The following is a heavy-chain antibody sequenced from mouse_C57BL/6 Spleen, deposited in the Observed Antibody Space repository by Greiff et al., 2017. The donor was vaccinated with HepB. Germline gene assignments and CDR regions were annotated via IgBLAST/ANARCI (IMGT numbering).Heavy chain of an antibody. CDR2: LSNLAYSF. CDR3: ARQYYGSSYWYFDV. D-gene: IGHD1-1*01. Sequence: EVKLVASGGGLVQSGGFLKLSCAASGFTFSDYGMVWVRQAPRKGPEGVAFLSNLAYSFYYADTVTGRFTISRENAKNTLYLEMSSLRYEDTAMYYCARQYYGSSYWYFDVWGTGTTVTVSS. V-gene: IGHV5-15*01. CDR1: GFTFSDYG. J-gene: IGHJ1*03.